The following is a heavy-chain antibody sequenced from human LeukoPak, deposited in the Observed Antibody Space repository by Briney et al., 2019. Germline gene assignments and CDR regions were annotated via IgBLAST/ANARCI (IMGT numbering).Heavy chain of an antibody. V-gene: IGHV3-23*01. CDR2: ISGSGGST. J-gene: IGHJ4*02. CDR1: GFTFSSYG. CDR3: AKDLLGGSYPLPGY. D-gene: IGHD1-26*01. Sequence: GGSLRLSCAASGFTFSSYGMSWVRQAPGKGLEWVSAISGSGGSTYYADSVKGRFTISRDNSKNTLYLLMNSLRAEDTAVYYCAKDLLGGSYPLPGYWGQGTLVTVSS.